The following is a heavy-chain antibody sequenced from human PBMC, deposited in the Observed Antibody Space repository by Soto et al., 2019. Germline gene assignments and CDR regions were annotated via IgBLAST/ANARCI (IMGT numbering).Heavy chain of an antibody. CDR2: LIPIFGTA. CDR1: GGTFSSYA. Sequence: QVQLVQSGGEVKKPGSSVKVSCKAAGGTFSSYAISWVRQAPGQGHEWMGGLIPIFGTANYAQKFQGRVTITADESTSTAYMELSSLRSEDTAVYYCAREGCSVVPSAPQNYYYYYGMDVWGHGTMVTFSS. CDR3: AREGCSVVPSAPQNYYYYYGMDV. D-gene: IGHD2-2*01. V-gene: IGHV1-69*01. J-gene: IGHJ6*02.